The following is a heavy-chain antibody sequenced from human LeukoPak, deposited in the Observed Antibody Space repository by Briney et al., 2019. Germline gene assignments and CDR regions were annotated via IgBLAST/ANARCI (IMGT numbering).Heavy chain of an antibody. V-gene: IGHV4-61*05. J-gene: IGHJ6*03. D-gene: IGHD2-15*01. CDR1: GGPISSSSYY. CDR2: IYYSGST. CDR3: ARVAKVVATWGYYYYYMDV. Sequence: PSETLSLTCTVSGGPISSSSYYWGWIRQPPGKGLEWIGYIYYSGSTNYNPSLKSRVTISVDTSKNQFSLKLSSVTAADTAVYYCARVAKVVATWGYYYYYMDVWGKGTTVTVSS.